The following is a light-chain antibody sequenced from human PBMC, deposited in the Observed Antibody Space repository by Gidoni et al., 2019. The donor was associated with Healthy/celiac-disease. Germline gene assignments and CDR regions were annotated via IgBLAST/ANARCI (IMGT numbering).Light chain of an antibody. CDR3: QQRSNWLT. CDR1: QSVSSY. CDR2: DAS. Sequence: ELVLTQSPATLSLSPGERATLSCRASQSVSSYLAWYQQKPGQAPRLIIDDASNRATGIPARFGGSGSGTDFTLTSSRLEPEDFAVYYWQQRSNWLTFGGGTKVEIK. V-gene: IGKV3-11*01. J-gene: IGKJ4*01.